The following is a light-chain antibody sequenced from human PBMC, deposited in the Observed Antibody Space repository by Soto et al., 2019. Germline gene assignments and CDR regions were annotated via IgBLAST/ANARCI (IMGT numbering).Light chain of an antibody. J-gene: IGKJ1*01. CDR3: QQYGSLSWT. CDR2: GAS. V-gene: IGKV3-15*01. Sequence: EIGLAQSTATLSVSPGERVTLSCRATQTIGKKLAWYLQRPGQAPRLLMYGASTRATDIPARFSGSGSGTEFTLTITGLQSEDFAVYHCQQYGSLSWTFGQGTKV. CDR1: QTIGKK.